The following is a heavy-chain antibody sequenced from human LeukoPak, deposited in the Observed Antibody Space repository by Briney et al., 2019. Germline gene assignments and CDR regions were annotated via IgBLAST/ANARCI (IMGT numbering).Heavy chain of an antibody. D-gene: IGHD6-6*01. V-gene: IGHV4-59*01. J-gene: IGHJ4*02. Sequence: SETLSLTCTVSGGSISSYYWSWIRQPPGKGLEWIGYIYYSGSTDYNPSLKGRVTISVDTSKNQFSLKLSSVTAADTAVYYCAREEQLDYFDYWGQGTLVTVSS. CDR3: AREEQLDYFDY. CDR1: GGSISSYY. CDR2: IYYSGST.